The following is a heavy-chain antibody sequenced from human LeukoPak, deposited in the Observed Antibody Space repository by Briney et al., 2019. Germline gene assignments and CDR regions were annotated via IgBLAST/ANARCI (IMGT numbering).Heavy chain of an antibody. CDR3: ARVPPYYFDY. Sequence: PGGSLRLSCAASGFTFSSYAMSWVRQAPGKGLEWVSVIYSGGSTYYADSVKGRFTISRDNSKNTLYLQMNSLRAEDTAVYYCARVPPYYFDYWGQGTLVTVSS. CDR2: IYSGGST. J-gene: IGHJ4*02. V-gene: IGHV3-53*01. D-gene: IGHD3-16*01. CDR1: GFTFSSYA.